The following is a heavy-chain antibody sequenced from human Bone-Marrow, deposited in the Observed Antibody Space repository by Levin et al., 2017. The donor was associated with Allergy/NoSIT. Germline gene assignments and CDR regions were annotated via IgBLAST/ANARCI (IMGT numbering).Heavy chain of an antibody. CDR3: ATGPSGFDY. CDR1: GGSIRGGSYS. D-gene: IGHD1-26*01. CDR2: ISSGRST. V-gene: IGHV4-39*01. Sequence: SETLSLTCNVSGGSIRGGSYSWGWIRQPPEKGLEWIGTISSGRSTYYNPSFNSRLTISLDTSKNLFSLKLDSLTAADTAVYYCATGPSGFDYWGQGTLVTVSS. J-gene: IGHJ4*02.